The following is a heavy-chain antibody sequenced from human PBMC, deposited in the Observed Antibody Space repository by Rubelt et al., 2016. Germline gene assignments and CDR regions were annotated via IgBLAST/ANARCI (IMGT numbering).Heavy chain of an antibody. CDR2: ISHSGST. V-gene: IGHV4-4*02. J-gene: IGHJ5*02. CDR3: ARGAGYCSSTSCSSNWFDP. D-gene: IGHD2-2*01. CDR1: GGSISSRNW. Sequence: QVQLQESGPGLVKPSGTLSLTCAVSGGSISSRNWWTWVRQPPGKGLEWIGEISHSGSTNYNPSLKSRVTISADKSNHHFSLNLSSVTAAVTAVYYCARGAGYCSSTSCSSNWFDPWGQGTLVTVSS.